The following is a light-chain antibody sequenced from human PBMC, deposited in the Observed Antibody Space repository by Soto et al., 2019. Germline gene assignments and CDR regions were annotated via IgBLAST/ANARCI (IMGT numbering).Light chain of an antibody. CDR2: DAS. J-gene: IGKJ1*01. CDR3: QQYNSYSWT. CDR1: QSISSW. V-gene: IGKV1-5*01. Sequence: DIQMTQSPSTLSASVGDRVTITCRASQSISSWLAWYQQKPGKAPKLLIYDASSLESGVPSRFSGSGSGTEFTLANSSLQPNDFATYYCQQYNSYSWTFGRRTKVEIK.